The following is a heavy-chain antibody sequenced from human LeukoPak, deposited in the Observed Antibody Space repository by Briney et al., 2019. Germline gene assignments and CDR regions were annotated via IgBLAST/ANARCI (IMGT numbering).Heavy chain of an antibody. D-gene: IGHD6-6*01. J-gene: IGHJ1*01. Sequence: SVKVSCKASGGTFSSYAIRWVRQAPGQGLEWMGGIIPIFGTANYAQKFQGRVTITADESTSTAYMELSSLRSEDTAVYYCAKFSSSGEYFQHWGQGTLVTVSS. CDR2: IIPIFGTA. V-gene: IGHV1-69*13. CDR1: GGTFSSYA. CDR3: AKFSSSGEYFQH.